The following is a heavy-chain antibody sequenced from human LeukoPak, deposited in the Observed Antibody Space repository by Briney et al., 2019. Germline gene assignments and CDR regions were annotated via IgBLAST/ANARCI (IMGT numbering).Heavy chain of an antibody. CDR3: AKDYTVTTRGYFEW. CDR1: GFTFSSYA. J-gene: IGHJ4*02. CDR2: TSASGGSA. D-gene: IGHD4-17*01. V-gene: IGHV3-23*01. Sequence: GGSLRLSCAASGFTFSSYAMSWVRQAPGKGLEWVSVTSASGGSAYYTDSVKGRFTISRDDSKDTPYLQMNSLRAEDTAVYYCAKDYTVTTRGYFEWWGQGTLVTVSS.